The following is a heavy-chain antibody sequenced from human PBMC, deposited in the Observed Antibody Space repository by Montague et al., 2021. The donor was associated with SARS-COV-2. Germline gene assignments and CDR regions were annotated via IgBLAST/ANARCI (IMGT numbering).Heavy chain of an antibody. CDR3: ARGGYYDSSGYYSDAFDI. CDR1: GLTFSSYD. CDR2: IGTAGDT. D-gene: IGHD3-22*01. V-gene: IGHV3-13*01. J-gene: IGHJ3*02. Sequence: SLILSCAASGLTFSSYDMHWVRQATGKGLEWVSTIGTAGDTYYPXSVKGRFTISREDAKNSLYLQMNSLRAGDTAVYYCARGGYYDSSGYYSDAFDIWGQGTMVTVSS.